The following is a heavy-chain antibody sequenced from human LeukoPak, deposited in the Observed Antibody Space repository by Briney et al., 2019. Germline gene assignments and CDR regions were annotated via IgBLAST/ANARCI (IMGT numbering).Heavy chain of an antibody. J-gene: IGHJ4*02. CDR2: IYYSGST. CDR3: ARQTGYSSGWYGFDY. D-gene: IGHD6-19*01. V-gene: IGHV4-61*01. Sequence: SETLSLTCAVSGGPVSSGSYYWSWIRQPPGKGLEWIGYIYYSGSTNYNPSLKSRVTISVDTSKNQFSLKLSSVTAADTAVYYCARQTGYSSGWYGFDYWGQGTLVTVSS. CDR1: GGPVSSGSYY.